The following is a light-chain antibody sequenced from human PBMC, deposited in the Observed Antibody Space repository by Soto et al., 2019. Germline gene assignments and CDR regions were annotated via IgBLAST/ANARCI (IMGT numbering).Light chain of an antibody. J-gene: IGKJ2*01. Sequence: EIVLTQSPGTLSLSPRERATLSCRASQRVSSRNLAWYQQKPGQPPRLLIYGASSRATGIPDRFSGSGSVTDFTLTINRLEPEDCAVYYCQQYSDLPYTFGQGTKLEV. CDR3: QQYSDLPYT. CDR2: GAS. V-gene: IGKV3-20*01. CDR1: QRVSSRN.